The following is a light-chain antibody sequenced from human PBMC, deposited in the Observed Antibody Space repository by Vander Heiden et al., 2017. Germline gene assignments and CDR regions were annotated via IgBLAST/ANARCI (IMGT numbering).Light chain of an antibody. CDR1: TSNLGHDF. CDR3: AAWDDSLRNWA. J-gene: IGLJ3*02. V-gene: IGLV1-47*01. Sequence: QSALTQPPSASGAPGQRVTISCSVTTSNLGHDFVYWYQQLPGPAPKLLIYRNDQRPSGVPDRFSGSKSGTSASLAISGLRSEDEADYYCAAWDDSLRNWAFGGGTKLTVL. CDR2: RND.